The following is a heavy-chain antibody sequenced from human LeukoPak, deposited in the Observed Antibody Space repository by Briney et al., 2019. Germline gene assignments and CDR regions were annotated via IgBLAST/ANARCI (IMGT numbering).Heavy chain of an antibody. V-gene: IGHV1-69*13. J-gene: IGHJ6*02. Sequence: ASVKVSCKASGGTFSSYAISWVRQAPGQGLEWMGGIIPIFGTANYAQKFQGRVTITADESTSTAYMELSSLRSEDTAVCYCARGTTPLGRLTPYYYYYGMDVWGQGTTVTVSS. CDR1: GGTFSSYA. CDR3: ARGTTPLGRLTPYYYYYGMDV. D-gene: IGHD1-1*01. CDR2: IIPIFGTA.